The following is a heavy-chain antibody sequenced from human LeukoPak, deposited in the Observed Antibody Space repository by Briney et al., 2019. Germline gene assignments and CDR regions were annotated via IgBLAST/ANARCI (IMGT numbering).Heavy chain of an antibody. CDR2: INWNGDSS. Sequence: GGSLRLSCAASGFTFSDYYMSWIRQAPGKGLEWVSGINWNGDSSGYADSVKGRFTISRDNAKNSLYLQMNSLRAEDTALYYCARAVVIDFYYYYMDVWGKGTTVTVSS. CDR3: ARAVVIDFYYYYMDV. D-gene: IGHD2-21*01. V-gene: IGHV3-20*04. CDR1: GFTFSDYY. J-gene: IGHJ6*03.